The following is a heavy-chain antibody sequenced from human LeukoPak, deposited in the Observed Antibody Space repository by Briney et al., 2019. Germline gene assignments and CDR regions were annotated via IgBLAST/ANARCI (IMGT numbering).Heavy chain of an antibody. CDR3: ARDRLITMIVALEDDGFDI. Sequence: PGGSLRLSCAASGFTFSSYSMNWVRQAPGKGLEWVSPISSSSSYIYYADSVKGRFTISRDNAKNSLYLQMNSLRAEDTAVYYCARDRLITMIVALEDDGFDIWGQGTMVTVSS. J-gene: IGHJ3*02. CDR1: GFTFSSYS. CDR2: ISSSSSYI. D-gene: IGHD3-22*01. V-gene: IGHV3-21*01.